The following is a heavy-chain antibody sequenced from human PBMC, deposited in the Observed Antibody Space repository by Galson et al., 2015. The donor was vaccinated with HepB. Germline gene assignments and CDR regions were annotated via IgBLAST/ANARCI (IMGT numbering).Heavy chain of an antibody. V-gene: IGHV1-58*01. D-gene: IGHD2-15*01. CDR1: GFTFTSSA. Sequence: SVKVSCKASGFTFTSSAVQWVRQARGQRLEWIGWIVVGSGNTNYAQKFQERVTITRDMSTSTAYMELSSLRSEDPAVYYCAADRGGGDCSGGSCLDYWGQGTLVTVSS. CDR2: IVVGSGNT. CDR3: AADRGGGDCSGGSCLDY. J-gene: IGHJ4*02.